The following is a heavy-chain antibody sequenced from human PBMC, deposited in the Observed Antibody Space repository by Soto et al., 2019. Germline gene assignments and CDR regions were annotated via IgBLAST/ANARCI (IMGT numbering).Heavy chain of an antibody. CDR3: ARGTRGYYYYYGMDV. Sequence: SVKVSCKASGGTFSSYAISWVRQAPGQGLEWMGGIIPIFGTANYAQKFQGRVTITADESTSTAYMELSSLRSEDTAVYYCARGTRGYYYYYGMDVSGQGTTVTVSS. D-gene: IGHD2-8*01. V-gene: IGHV1-69*13. J-gene: IGHJ6*02. CDR2: IIPIFGTA. CDR1: GGTFSSYA.